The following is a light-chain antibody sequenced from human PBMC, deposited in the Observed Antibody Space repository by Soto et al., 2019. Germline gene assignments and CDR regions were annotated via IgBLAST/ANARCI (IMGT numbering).Light chain of an antibody. Sequence: EIVMTQYPATLSLSPGERATLSCRASQSVSNKLAWYQHKPGQAPRVLISDTSTRAAGIPARFSGSGSGTDFTLTISSLQSEDFAVYYCQQYNTWRSITFGQGTRWRL. V-gene: IGKV3-15*01. J-gene: IGKJ5*01. CDR3: QQYNTWRSIT. CDR2: DTS. CDR1: QSVSNK.